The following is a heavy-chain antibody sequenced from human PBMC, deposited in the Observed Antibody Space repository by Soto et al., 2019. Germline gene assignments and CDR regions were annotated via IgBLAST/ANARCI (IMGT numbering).Heavy chain of an antibody. V-gene: IGHV1-46*03. J-gene: IGHJ1*01. CDR2: INPSDDGI. D-gene: IGHD3-22*01. CDR1: GYTFGSYY. Sequence: QVQLVQSGAEVKNPGASVKLSCKASGYTFGSYYMHWVRQAPGQGLEWMGLINPSDDGISYAQKFQGRVFMSKDTSTSTVYMELSSLRCDDTAVYYCSRVGPTYFQESSGDYGAYWGQGTLVTVSS. CDR3: SRVGPTYFQESSGDYGAY.